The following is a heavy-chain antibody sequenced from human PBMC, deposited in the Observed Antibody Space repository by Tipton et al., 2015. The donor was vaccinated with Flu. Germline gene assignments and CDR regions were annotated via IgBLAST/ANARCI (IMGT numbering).Heavy chain of an antibody. Sequence: GLVKPSQTLSLTCAISGDSVSTFGAAWNRIRQSPSRGLEWLGRAYSRSKWEIDYAVSVRGRLTINVDTSKNHVSLQLNSVTPEDTSVYYCARGRDNAFDVWGQGTKVTVSS. V-gene: IGHV6-1*01. CDR2: AYSRSKWEI. J-gene: IGHJ3*01. CDR1: GDSVSTFGAA. D-gene: IGHD1-14*01. CDR3: ARGRDNAFDV.